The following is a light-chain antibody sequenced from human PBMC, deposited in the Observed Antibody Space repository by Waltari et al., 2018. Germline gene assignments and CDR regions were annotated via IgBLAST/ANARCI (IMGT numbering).Light chain of an antibody. CDR2: DVS. CDR3: CSYAGNYIWV. Sequence: HSSLTQPASLSASPGHTLTIPCTCTSRHGGGSYYVSWYQQLPGKAPKLMIYDVSNRPSGVSNRFSGSKSGDTASLTISGLQFEDEADYYCCSYAGNYIWVFGGGTRLTVL. J-gene: IGLJ3*02. CDR1: SRHGGGSYY. V-gene: IGLV2-14*01.